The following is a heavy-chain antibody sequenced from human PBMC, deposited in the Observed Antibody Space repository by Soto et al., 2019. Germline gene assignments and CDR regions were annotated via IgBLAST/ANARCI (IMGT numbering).Heavy chain of an antibody. J-gene: IGHJ6*02. CDR3: AVTMTNYYYYGMDV. D-gene: IGHD3-22*01. CDR2: IIPIFGTA. V-gene: IGHV1-69*12. Sequence: QVQLVQSGAEVKKPGSSVKVSCKASGGTFSSYAIIWVRQAPGQGLGWMGGIIPIFGTADYAQKFQGRVTITAGESTSTAYMELSSLRYEDTAVYYCAVTMTNYYYYGMDVWGQGTTVTVSS. CDR1: GGTFSSYA.